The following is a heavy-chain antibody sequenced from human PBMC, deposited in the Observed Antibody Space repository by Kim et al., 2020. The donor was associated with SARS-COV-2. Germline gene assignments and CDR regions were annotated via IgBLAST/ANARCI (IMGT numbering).Heavy chain of an antibody. V-gene: IGHV3-74*01. CDR2: INSDGSST. CDR3: ARGELYGSGATYYYGMDV. D-gene: IGHD3-10*01. CDR1: GFTFSSYW. J-gene: IGHJ6*02. Sequence: GGSLRLSCAASGFTFSSYWMHWVRQAPGKGLVWVSRINSDGSSTSYADSVKGRFTISRDNAKNTLYLQMNSLRAEDTAVYYCARGELYGSGATYYYGMDVWGQGTTVTVSS.